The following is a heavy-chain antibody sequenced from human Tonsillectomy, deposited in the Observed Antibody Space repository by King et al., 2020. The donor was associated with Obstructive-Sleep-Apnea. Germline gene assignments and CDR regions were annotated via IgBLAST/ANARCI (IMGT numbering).Heavy chain of an antibody. CDR3: AKGSSSWYPDYFDY. Sequence: VQLQQWGAGLLKPSETLSLTCAVYGGSFSDYYWSWIRQPPGKGLEWIGEINHSGNTNYNPSLKSRVTISVDTSKNQFFLKLSLLTAADTAMYYCAKGSSSWYPDYFDYWGQGTLVTVSS. D-gene: IGHD6-13*01. J-gene: IGHJ4*02. CDR2: INHSGNT. V-gene: IGHV4-34*01. CDR1: GGSFSDYY.